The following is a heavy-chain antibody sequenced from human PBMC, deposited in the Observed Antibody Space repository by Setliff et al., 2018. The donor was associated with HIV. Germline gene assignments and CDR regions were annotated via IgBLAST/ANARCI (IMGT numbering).Heavy chain of an antibody. V-gene: IGHV4-38-2*02. J-gene: IGHJ6*03. D-gene: IGHD3-3*01. Sequence: PSETLSLTCTVSGFSITSGYYWGWIRQPPGKGFEWIGTFFHSGKFYYSPSLKSRVTISVDTSKNQFSLKLSSVTAADTAVYYCARVNNFWSGYYAYYYYYMDVWGKGTTVTVSS. CDR1: GFSITSGYY. CDR3: ARVNNFWSGYYAYYYYYMDV. CDR2: FFHSGKF.